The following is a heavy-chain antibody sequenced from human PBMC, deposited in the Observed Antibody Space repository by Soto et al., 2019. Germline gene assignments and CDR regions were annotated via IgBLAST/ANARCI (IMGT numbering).Heavy chain of an antibody. CDR2: IYYSGST. D-gene: IGHD3-3*01. CDR3: AKPTIKTTYYDFWSGSLESDYYYYLDV. CDR1: GGSISSSSYY. V-gene: IGHV4-39*01. Sequence: PSETLSLTCTVSGGSISSSSYYWGWIRQPPGKGLEWIGSIYYSGSTYYNPSLKSRVTISVDTSKNQFSLKLSSVTAADTAVYYCAKPTIKTTYYDFWSGSLESDYYYYLDVWGKGTTVTVSS. J-gene: IGHJ6*03.